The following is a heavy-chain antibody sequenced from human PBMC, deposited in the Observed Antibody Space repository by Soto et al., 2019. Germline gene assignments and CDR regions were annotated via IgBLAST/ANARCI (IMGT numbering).Heavy chain of an antibody. D-gene: IGHD3-3*01. CDR2: ISPNGRNT. Sequence: PGGSLRLSCAASGFTFSTYALTWVRQAPGKGLEWVSAISPNGRNTYYIDSVKGRFTISRDNSKNTLYLQMNSLRVEETAMYYCAKDLECLSNPRYYYYYSGMDVWGQGTTVTVSS. CDR1: GFTFSTYA. V-gene: IGHV3-23*01. CDR3: AKDLECLSNPRYYYYYSGMDV. J-gene: IGHJ6*02.